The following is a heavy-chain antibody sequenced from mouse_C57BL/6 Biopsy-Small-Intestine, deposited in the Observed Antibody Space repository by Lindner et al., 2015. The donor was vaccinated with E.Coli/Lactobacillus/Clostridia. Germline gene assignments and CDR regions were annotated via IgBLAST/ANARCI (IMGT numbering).Heavy chain of an antibody. CDR2: IYPGDGDT. CDR3: ARQDYGSSHWYFDF. Sequence: VQLQESGPEPVKPGASVKISCKASGYAFSSSWMNWVKQRPGKGLEWIGRIYPGDGDTNCNGKFKSKTTLTADKSSSTAYMQLSSLTSEDSAVYFCARQDYGSSHWYFDFWGTGTTVTVSS. D-gene: IGHD1-1*01. V-gene: IGHV1-82*01. J-gene: IGHJ1*03. CDR1: GYAFSSSW.